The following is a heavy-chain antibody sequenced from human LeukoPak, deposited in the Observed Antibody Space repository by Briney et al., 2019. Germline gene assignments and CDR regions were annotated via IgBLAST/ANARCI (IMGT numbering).Heavy chain of an antibody. D-gene: IGHD6-13*01. J-gene: IGHJ4*02. Sequence: ASVKVSCKASGGTFSSYAISWVRQAPGQGLEWMGGIIPIFGTANYAQKFQGRVTITADKSTSTAYMELSSLRSEDTAVYYCASTPQHSSSWYATSSIDYWGQGTLVTVSS. CDR2: IIPIFGTA. V-gene: IGHV1-69*06. CDR3: ASTPQHSSSWYATSSIDY. CDR1: GGTFSSYA.